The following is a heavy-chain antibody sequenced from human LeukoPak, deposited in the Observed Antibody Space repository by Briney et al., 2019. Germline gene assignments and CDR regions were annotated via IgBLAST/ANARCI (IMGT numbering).Heavy chain of an antibody. CDR2: MNPNSGNT. J-gene: IGHJ4*02. CDR1: GYTFTSYD. V-gene: IGHV1-8*01. D-gene: IGHD1-26*01. CDR3: ARVGVVWELVR. Sequence: ASVKVSCKASGYTFTSYDINWVRQATGQGLEWMGWMNPNSGNTGFAQKFQGRVTMTRNTSISTAYTELNSLTSEDTAVYYCARVGVVWELVRWGQGTLVTVSS.